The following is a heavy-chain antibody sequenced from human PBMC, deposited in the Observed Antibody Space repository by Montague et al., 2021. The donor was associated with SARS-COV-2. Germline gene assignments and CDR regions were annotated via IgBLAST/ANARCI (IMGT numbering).Heavy chain of an antibody. D-gene: IGHD3-10*02. J-gene: IGHJ6*02. CDR3: ARCSGSSFYYFGMDV. CDR2: IYYSGST. CDR1: GGSFSGYY. Sequence: SETLSLTCTLSGGSFSGYYWSWIRQSPGKGLEWIGYIYYSGSTNYNPSLKSRIAISLDTSKSQFSLRLTSVTAADTAVYYCARCSGSSFYYFGMDVWGQGTTVSVSS. V-gene: IGHV4-59*01.